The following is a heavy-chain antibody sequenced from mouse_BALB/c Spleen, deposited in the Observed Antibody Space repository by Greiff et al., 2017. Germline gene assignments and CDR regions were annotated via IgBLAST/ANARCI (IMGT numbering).Heavy chain of an antibody. D-gene: IGHD4-1*01. V-gene: IGHV1-5*01. CDR2: IYPGNSDT. J-gene: IGHJ1*01. CDR3: TRLGLGHWYFDV. Sequence: EVQLVESGTVLARPGASVKMSCKASGYTFTSYWMHWVKQRPGQGLEWIGAIYPGNSDTSYNQKFKGKAKLTAVTSTSTAYMELSSLTNEDSAVYYCTRLGLGHWYFDVWGAGTTVTVSS. CDR1: GYTFTSYW.